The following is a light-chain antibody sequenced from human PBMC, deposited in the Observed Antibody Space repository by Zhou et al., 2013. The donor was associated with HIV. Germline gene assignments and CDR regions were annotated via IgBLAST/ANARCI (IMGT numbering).Light chain of an antibody. CDR2: GAS. CDR1: QSITSTY. CDR3: QHYGGSPLWT. V-gene: IGKV3-20*01. Sequence: EIVLTQSPGTLSLSPGDRVTLSCRASQSITSTYLAWYQQKLGQAPRLLIYGASSRATGIPDRFSGSGSGSDFTLSINRLEPEDFAVYYCQHYGGSPLWTFGQGTKVEIK. J-gene: IGKJ1*01.